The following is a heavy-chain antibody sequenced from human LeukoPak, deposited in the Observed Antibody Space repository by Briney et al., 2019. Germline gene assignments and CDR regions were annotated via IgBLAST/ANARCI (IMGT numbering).Heavy chain of an antibody. V-gene: IGHV1-46*01. CDR1: GYTFTSYA. CDR2: INPSGGST. CDR3: ARAYSSSWYWFDP. Sequence: GASVKVSCKASGYTFTSYAMNWVRQAPGQGLEWMGIINPSGGSTSYAQKFQGRVTMTRDMSTSTVYMELSSLRSEDTAVYYCARAYSSSWYWFDPWGQGTLVTVSS. J-gene: IGHJ5*02. D-gene: IGHD6-13*01.